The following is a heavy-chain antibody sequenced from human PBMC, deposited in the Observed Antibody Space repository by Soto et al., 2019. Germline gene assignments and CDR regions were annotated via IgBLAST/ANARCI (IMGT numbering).Heavy chain of an antibody. CDR1: GFTFSLYG. Sequence: LLVESGGGVVQPGRSLRLSCAAAGFTFSLYGLHWVRQAPGKGLEWVAVTSYDGNNTYYADSVKGRFTISRDNSKNTLYLQMNSRRAEDSAVYYCAKDSGYSGYDVYDYYYGMDVWGQGTTVTVSS. J-gene: IGHJ6*02. CDR3: AKDSGYSGYDVYDYYYGMDV. D-gene: IGHD5-12*01. V-gene: IGHV3-30*18. CDR2: TSYDGNNT.